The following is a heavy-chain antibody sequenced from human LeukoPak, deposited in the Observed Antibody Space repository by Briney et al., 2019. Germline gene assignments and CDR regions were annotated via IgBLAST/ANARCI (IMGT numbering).Heavy chain of an antibody. CDR2: IWYDGSNK. CDR1: GFTFAGYA. CDR3: ARAPYYYDSSGYFDY. D-gene: IGHD3-22*01. Sequence: GGSLRLSCAASGFTFAGYAMSWVRQAPGKGLEWVAVIWYDGSNKYYADSVKGRFTISRDNSKNTLYLQMNSLRAEDTAVYYCARAPYYYDSSGYFDYWGQGTLVTVSS. V-gene: IGHV3-33*08. J-gene: IGHJ4*02.